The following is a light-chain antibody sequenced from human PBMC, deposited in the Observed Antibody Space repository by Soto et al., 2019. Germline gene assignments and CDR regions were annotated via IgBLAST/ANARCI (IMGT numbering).Light chain of an antibody. V-gene: IGKV1-39*01. J-gene: IGKJ2*01. Sequence: DIQMTQSPSSLSASVGDRVNITCRASQSMNSYLNWYQQRPGRVPKVLIYATSTLQTGVPSRFSGSGSGTDFTLTISSLQPEDFATYYCQQTYSMPRPTFGQGTKVDIK. CDR1: QSMNSY. CDR3: QQTYSMPRPT. CDR2: ATS.